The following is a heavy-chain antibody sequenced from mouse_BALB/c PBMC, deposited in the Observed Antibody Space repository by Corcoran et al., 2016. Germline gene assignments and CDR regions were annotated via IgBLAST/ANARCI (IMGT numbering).Heavy chain of an antibody. J-gene: IGHJ1*01. CDR1: GYSITSGYY. V-gene: IGHV3-6*02. CDR3: ARREYHWYFDV. CDR2: ISYDGSN. Sequence: DVQLQESGPGLVKPSQSLSLTCSVTGYSITSGYYWNWIRQFPGNKLEWMGYISYDGSNNYNPSLKNRISITRDTSKNQFFLKLNSVTTEDTATYYCARREYHWYFDVWGAGTTVTVSS.